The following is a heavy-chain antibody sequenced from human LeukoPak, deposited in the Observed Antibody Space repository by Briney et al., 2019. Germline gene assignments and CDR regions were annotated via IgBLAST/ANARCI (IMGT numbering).Heavy chain of an antibody. CDR1: GGSISSYY. V-gene: IGHV4-59*01. CDR2: IYYSGST. CDR3: ARLAVHDNGMDV. Sequence: PSETLSLTCTVSGGSISSYYWSWIRQPPGKGLEWIGYIYYSGSTNYNPSLKSRVTISVDTSKNQFSLKLSSVTAADTAVYYCARLAVHDNGMDVWGQGTTVTVSS. D-gene: IGHD5/OR15-5a*01. J-gene: IGHJ6*02.